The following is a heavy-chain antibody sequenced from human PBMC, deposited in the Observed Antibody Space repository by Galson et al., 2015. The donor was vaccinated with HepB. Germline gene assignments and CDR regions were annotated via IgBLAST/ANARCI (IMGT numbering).Heavy chain of an antibody. D-gene: IGHD3-22*01. Sequence: SLRLSCAASGFTFSGSAMHWVRQASGKGLEWVGRIRSKANSYATAYAASVKGRLTISRDDSKNTAYLQMNSLKTEDTAVYYCTRQDYYDSSGLLDYWGQGTLVTVSS. V-gene: IGHV3-73*01. CDR2: IRSKANSYAT. CDR1: GFTFSGSA. CDR3: TRQDYYDSSGLLDY. J-gene: IGHJ4*02.